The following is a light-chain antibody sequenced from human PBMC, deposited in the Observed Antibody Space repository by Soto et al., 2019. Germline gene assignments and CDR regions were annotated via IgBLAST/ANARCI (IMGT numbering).Light chain of an antibody. CDR2: EVN. CDR1: SSDVGTYNL. J-gene: IGLJ1*01. CDR3: YSYAGSSTYV. V-gene: IGLV2-23*02. Sequence: QAVLTQPASVSGYLGQSITISCTGTSSDVGTYNLVSWYQQLPDKAPKIIIHEVNKRPSGVSTRFSGSKSGNTASLTISGLQAEDDADYHCYSYAGSSTYVFGTGTKVTVL.